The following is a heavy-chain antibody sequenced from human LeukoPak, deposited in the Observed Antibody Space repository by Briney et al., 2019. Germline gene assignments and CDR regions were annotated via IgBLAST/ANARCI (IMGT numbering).Heavy chain of an antibody. D-gene: IGHD3-10*01. J-gene: IGHJ3*02. CDR1: GLTFSSHS. CDR3: AGAQTLFREFDGFDS. CDR2: MTVTNKI. Sequence: PGGSLRLFCAASGLTFSSHSINWVPQAPGKGLEWIATMTVTNKIYYADSVKGRFTISRDNAENSVYLQMNSLRDEDTAVYSCAGAQTLFREFDGFDSWGRGTKVTVSS. V-gene: IGHV3-69-1*01.